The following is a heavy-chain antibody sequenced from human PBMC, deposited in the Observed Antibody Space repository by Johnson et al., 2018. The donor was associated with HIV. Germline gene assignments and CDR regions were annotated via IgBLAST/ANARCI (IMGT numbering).Heavy chain of an antibody. CDR1: GFTFDDYG. Sequence: VYLVESGGGVVRPGGSLRLSCAASGFTFDDYGMSWVRQAPGKGLEWVSGINWNGGSTGYADSVKGRFTISRDNAKNSLYLQMNSLRAEDTALYYCAKDQTYNFWSGYYGGDAFDIWGQGTMVTVSS. V-gene: IGHV3-20*04. D-gene: IGHD3-3*01. CDR3: AKDQTYNFWSGYYGGDAFDI. J-gene: IGHJ3*02. CDR2: INWNGGST.